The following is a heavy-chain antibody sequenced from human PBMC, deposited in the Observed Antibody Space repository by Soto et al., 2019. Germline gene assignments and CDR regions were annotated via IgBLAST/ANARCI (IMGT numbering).Heavy chain of an antibody. V-gene: IGHV3-33*01. J-gene: IGHJ4*02. Sequence: QVQLVESGGGVVQSGSSLRLSCAGSGFSFSSYGMHWVRQAPGKGLEWVAIVYNDGSNKYYGDSVKGRFTISRDNSRNSVFLKMTSLRADDTAVYYCARGANLGFSSSWFMDYWGQGTRVTVSS. CDR2: VYNDGSNK. D-gene: IGHD6-13*01. CDR1: GFSFSSYG. CDR3: ARGANLGFSSSWFMDY.